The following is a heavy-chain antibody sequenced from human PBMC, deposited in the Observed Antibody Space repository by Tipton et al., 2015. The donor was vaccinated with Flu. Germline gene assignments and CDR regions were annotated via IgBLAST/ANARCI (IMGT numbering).Heavy chain of an antibody. Sequence: QLVQSGVEVKKPGASVKVSCKASGFPFDNFGINWVRQAPGQGLEWMGWISLYSGDTRFSQNVQGRVAMTTDTSTGTVYMELRNLRSDDTAVYYCARGSGYAGDYWGQGTLVTVSS. D-gene: IGHD5-12*01. CDR3: ARGSGYAGDY. CDR1: GFPFDNFG. CDR2: ISLYSGDT. J-gene: IGHJ4*02. V-gene: IGHV1-18*01.